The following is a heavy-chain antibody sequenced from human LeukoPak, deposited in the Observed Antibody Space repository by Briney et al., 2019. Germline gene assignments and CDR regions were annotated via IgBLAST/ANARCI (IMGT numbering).Heavy chain of an antibody. V-gene: IGHV5-51*01. CDR3: VRHGLGSSWFGFNY. CDR2: IYPGDSDP. D-gene: IGHD6-13*01. J-gene: IGHJ4*02. CDR1: GYIFTTYW. Sequence: GESLKISCKGSGYIFTTYWIGWVRQMPGKGLEWMGIIYPGDSDPRYSPSFQGQVTISADKSISTAYLQWSSLKASDSAMYYCVRHGLGSSWFGFNYWGQGTLVTVSS.